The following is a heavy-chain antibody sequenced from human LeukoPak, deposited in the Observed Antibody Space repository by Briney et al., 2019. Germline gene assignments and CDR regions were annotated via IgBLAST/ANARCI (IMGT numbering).Heavy chain of an antibody. J-gene: IGHJ4*02. CDR1: GFTFSSYS. CDR2: ISSSSSYI. CDR3: ASWQQLVLSPADS. Sequence: GGSLRLSCAASGFTFSSYSMNWVRQAPGKGLEWVSSISSSSSYIYYADSVKGRFTISRDNAKNSLYLQMNSLRAEDTAVYYCASWQQLVLSPADSWGQGTLVTVSS. V-gene: IGHV3-21*01. D-gene: IGHD6-13*01.